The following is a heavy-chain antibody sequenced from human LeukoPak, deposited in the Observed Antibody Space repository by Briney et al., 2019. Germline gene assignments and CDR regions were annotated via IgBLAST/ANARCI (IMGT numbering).Heavy chain of an antibody. V-gene: IGHV3-48*03. CDR1: GFTFSSYE. J-gene: IGHJ4*02. CDR3: AKRGGYETMAAFDY. CDR2: ISSSGGII. D-gene: IGHD3-10*01. Sequence: TGGSLRLSCAASGFTFSSYEMNWVRQAPGKGLEWVAYISSSGGIIYYADSVKGRFTISRDNAKNSLYLQMNSLRAEDTAVYYCAKRGGYETMAAFDYWGQGTLVTVSS.